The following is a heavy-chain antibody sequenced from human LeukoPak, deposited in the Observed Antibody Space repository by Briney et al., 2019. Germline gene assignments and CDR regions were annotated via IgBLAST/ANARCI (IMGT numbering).Heavy chain of an antibody. D-gene: IGHD1-26*01. J-gene: IGHJ4*02. V-gene: IGHV3-48*01. CDR1: GLTFSSYS. CDR3: AREVGATQFDY. CDR2: ISSSSSTI. Sequence: PGGSLRLSCAASGLTFSSYSMNWVRQAPGKGLEWVSYISSSSSTIYYADSVKGRFTISRDNAKNSLYLQMNSLRAEDTAVYYCAREVGATQFDYWGQGTLVTVSS.